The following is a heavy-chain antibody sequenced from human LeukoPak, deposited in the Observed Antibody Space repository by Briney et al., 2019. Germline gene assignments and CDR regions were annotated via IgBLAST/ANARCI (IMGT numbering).Heavy chain of an antibody. CDR3: AKNTGAEFDL. CDR2: INDDGSSS. J-gene: IGHJ5*02. D-gene: IGHD2-2*02. CDR1: GFTFRSYW. V-gene: IGHV3-74*03. Sequence: GGSLRLSCTASGFTFRSYWMHWVRQAPGKGLVWVSQINDDGSSSKYEDSVKGRFTISRDNAKNTLSLQMNSLGAEDTAVYYCAKNTGAEFDLWGQGTLVTVSS.